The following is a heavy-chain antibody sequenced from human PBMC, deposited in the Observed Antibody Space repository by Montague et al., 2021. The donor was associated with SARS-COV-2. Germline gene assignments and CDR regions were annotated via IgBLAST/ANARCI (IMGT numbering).Heavy chain of an antibody. CDR1: GGSISSYY. CDR2: IYYSGST. V-gene: IGHV4-59*01. D-gene: IGHD3-3*01. CDR3: ARDKPDYDFWPGYGMDV. Sequence: SETLSLTCTVSGGSISSYYWSWIRQPPGKGLEWIGYIYYSGSTNYNPSLKSRVTISVDTSKNQFSLKLGSVTAADTAVYYCARDKPDYDFWPGYGMDVWGQGTTVTVSS. J-gene: IGHJ6*02.